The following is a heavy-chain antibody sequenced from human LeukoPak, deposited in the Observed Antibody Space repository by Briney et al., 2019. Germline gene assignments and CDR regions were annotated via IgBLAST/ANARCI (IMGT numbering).Heavy chain of an antibody. D-gene: IGHD3-10*02. V-gene: IGHV3-48*04. Sequence: SGGSLRLSRAASRFTFSSYNMNWVRQAPGKGLQWVASISSSTITKYYADSVKGRFTICRDNAKNTLYLQMNSLRAEDTAVYCCAELGITMIGGVWGKGTTVTISS. CDR2: ISSSTITK. CDR3: AELGITMIGGV. CDR1: RFTFSSYN. J-gene: IGHJ6*03.